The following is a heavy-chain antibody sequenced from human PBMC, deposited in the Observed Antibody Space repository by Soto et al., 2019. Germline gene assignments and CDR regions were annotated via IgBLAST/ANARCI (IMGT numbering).Heavy chain of an antibody. J-gene: IGHJ2*01. Sequence: ASVKVSCKASGFTFTSSAVQWVRQARGQRLEWIGWIVVGSGNTNYAQKFQERVTITRDMSTSTAYMELSSLRSEDTAVYYCAAGGFGSWGSYRLYWYFDLWGRGTLVTVSS. CDR3: AAGGFGSWGSYRLYWYFDL. CDR2: IVVGSGNT. CDR1: GFTFTSSA. D-gene: IGHD3-16*02. V-gene: IGHV1-58*01.